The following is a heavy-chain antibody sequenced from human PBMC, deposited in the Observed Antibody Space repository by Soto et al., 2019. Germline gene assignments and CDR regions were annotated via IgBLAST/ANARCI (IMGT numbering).Heavy chain of an antibody. V-gene: IGHV4-31*03. CDR1: GDSISNGGYY. CDR3: ARVPDWLDP. CDR2: IDSSGST. Sequence: SQTLSLTCTVSGDSISNGGYYWSWIRQPPGRGLEWIGYIDSSGSTHYNPSLKSRLTMSVDMSKNSLYLQMDSLKDEDKDTYYCARVPDWLDPWAQGTLVTFSS. J-gene: IGHJ5*02.